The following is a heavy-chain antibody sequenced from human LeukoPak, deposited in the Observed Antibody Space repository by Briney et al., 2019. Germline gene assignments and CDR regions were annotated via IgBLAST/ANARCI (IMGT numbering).Heavy chain of an antibody. Sequence: PGGSLRLSCAASGFTFDDYGMSWVRQAPGKGLEWVSGINWNGGSTGYADSVKGRFTISRDNSKNTLYLQMNSLRAEDTAVYYCAKEQPYCTNGVCYDYYYYYYMDVWGKGTTVTVSS. CDR1: GFTFDDYG. CDR2: INWNGGST. V-gene: IGHV3-20*04. J-gene: IGHJ6*03. D-gene: IGHD2-8*01. CDR3: AKEQPYCTNGVCYDYYYYYYMDV.